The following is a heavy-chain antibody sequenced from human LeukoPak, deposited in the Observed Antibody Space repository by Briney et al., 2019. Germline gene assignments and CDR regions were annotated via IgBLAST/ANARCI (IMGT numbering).Heavy chain of an antibody. Sequence: GGSLRLSCSASGFTFSSYSMHWVRQAPGKGLEYVSAVSRDGGSTRYADSVKGRFTISRDNSKNTLFLQMDSLRAEDTAVYYCARDRSTTHFDYWGQGTLVTVSS. CDR1: GFTFSSYS. CDR3: ARDRSTTHFDY. D-gene: IGHD5/OR15-5a*01. CDR2: VSRDGGST. J-gene: IGHJ4*02. V-gene: IGHV3-64*04.